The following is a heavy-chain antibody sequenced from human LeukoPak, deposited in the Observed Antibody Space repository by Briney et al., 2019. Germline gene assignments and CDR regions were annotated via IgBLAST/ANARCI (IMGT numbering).Heavy chain of an antibody. Sequence: GGSLRLSCVASGLSVSSNYMSWVRQAPGKGLVWVSRIFNDGTNRGYADSVKGRFTISRDNAKNTLYLQMNSLTGEDTAVYYCARGGVPGAYDIWGQGTMVTVS. CDR2: IFNDGTNR. CDR1: GLSVSSNY. CDR3: ARGGVPGAYDI. V-gene: IGHV3-74*01. D-gene: IGHD1-26*01. J-gene: IGHJ3*02.